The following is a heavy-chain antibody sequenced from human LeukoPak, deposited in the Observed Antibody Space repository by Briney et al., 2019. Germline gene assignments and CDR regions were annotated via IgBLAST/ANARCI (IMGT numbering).Heavy chain of an antibody. Sequence: KPSETLSLTCTVSGGSISSSSYYWGWIRQPPGKGLEGIGRIYYSGGTYYNPSLKSRVPISVDTSKHQFSLKLSSVPAADTAVYYCARPIAAAASYSFDYWGQGTLVTVSS. J-gene: IGHJ4*02. CDR1: GGSISSSSYY. D-gene: IGHD6-13*01. CDR2: IYYSGGT. V-gene: IGHV4-39*01. CDR3: ARPIAAAASYSFDY.